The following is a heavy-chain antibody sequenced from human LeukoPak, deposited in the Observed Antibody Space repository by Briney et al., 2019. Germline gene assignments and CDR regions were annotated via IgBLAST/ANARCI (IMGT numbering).Heavy chain of an antibody. D-gene: IGHD6-19*01. Sequence: GKSLRLSCAASGFIFSTYGMHWVRQAPGKGLEWVALIWYDGSNKLYADSVKGRFTISRDNSKNTLYLQMNSLRAEDTAVYYCARDSSGWYQFDYWGQGTLVTVSS. V-gene: IGHV3-33*01. CDR1: GFIFSTYG. J-gene: IGHJ4*02. CDR2: IWYDGSNK. CDR3: ARDSSGWYQFDY.